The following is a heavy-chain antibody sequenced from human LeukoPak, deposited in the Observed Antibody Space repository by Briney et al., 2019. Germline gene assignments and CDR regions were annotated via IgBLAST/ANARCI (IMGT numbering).Heavy chain of an antibody. D-gene: IGHD1-1*01. CDR3: ARLGLEVGGPNWFDP. J-gene: IGHJ5*02. CDR2: IKRDGSQK. V-gene: IGHV3-7*01. CDR1: GFSFSSNW. Sequence: GGSLRLSCAAPGFSFSSNWMGWVRQAPGKGLEWVAHIKRDGSQKYYLDSVKGRFAISRDNAKNSLYLQMNSLRVEDTAVYYCARLGLEVGGPNWFDPWGQGTLVTVSS.